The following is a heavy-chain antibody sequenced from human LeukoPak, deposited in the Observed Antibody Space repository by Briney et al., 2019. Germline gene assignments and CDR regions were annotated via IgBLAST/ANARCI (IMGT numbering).Heavy chain of an antibody. CDR2: IYYSGST. V-gene: IGHV4-31*03. CDR3: ARGRSGWFTRAYYFDY. D-gene: IGHD6-19*01. Sequence: SETLSLTCTVSGGSISSGGYYWSWIRQHPGKGLEWIGYIYYSGSTYYNPSLKSRVTISVDTSKNQFSLKLSSVTAADTAVYYCARGRSGWFTRAYYFDYWGQGTLVTVSS. CDR1: GGSISSGGYY. J-gene: IGHJ4*02.